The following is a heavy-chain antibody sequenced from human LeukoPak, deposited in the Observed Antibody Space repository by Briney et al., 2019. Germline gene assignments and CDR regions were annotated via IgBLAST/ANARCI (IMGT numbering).Heavy chain of an antibody. CDR2: INPNSGGT. J-gene: IGHJ6*03. D-gene: IGHD1-14*01. V-gene: IGHV1-2*02. Sequence: ASVKVSCKASGYTFTGYYMHWVRQAPEQGLEWMGWINPNSGGTNYAQKFQGRVTMTRGTSISTAYMELSSLRSEDTAVYYCARGVATEAYYYYYYYMDVWGKGTTVTVSS. CDR3: ARGVATEAYYYYYYYMDV. CDR1: GYTFTGYY.